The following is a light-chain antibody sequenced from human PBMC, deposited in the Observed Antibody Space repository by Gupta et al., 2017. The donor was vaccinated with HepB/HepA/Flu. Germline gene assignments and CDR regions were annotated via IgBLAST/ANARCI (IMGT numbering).Light chain of an antibody. V-gene: IGKV4-1*01. J-gene: IGKJ3*01. Sequence: DIVITQSPDSLAVSLGERATITCKSSQSVLYSSNNNNYLAWYQQKPGQSPRLLLYWASNRDSGVPDRFSGSGSGTDFTLTINSLQAEDVAIYYCQQHSYNPPVFGPWTKVDIK. CDR2: WAS. CDR1: QSVLYSSNNNNY. CDR3: QQHSYNPPV.